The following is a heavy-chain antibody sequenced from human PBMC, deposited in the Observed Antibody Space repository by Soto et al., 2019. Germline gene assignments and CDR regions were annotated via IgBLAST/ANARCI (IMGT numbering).Heavy chain of an antibody. D-gene: IGHD5-12*01. V-gene: IGHV4-39*01. J-gene: IGHJ6*02. CDR1: GGSISSSSYY. CDR2: IYYSGST. CDR3: ERHARKWLQFPYYYSGMDV. Sequence: TSETLSLTCTVSGGSISSSSYYWGWIRQPPGKGLEWIGSIYYSGSTYYNPSLKSRVTISVDTSKNQFSLKLSSVTAADTAVYYFERHARKWLQFPYYYSGMDVWGQGTTDT.